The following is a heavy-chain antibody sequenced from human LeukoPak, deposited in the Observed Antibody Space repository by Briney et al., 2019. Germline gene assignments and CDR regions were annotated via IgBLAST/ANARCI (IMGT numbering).Heavy chain of an antibody. Sequence: GGSLRLSCAASGFTFSSYAMHWVRQAPGKGLEWVAVISYDGSNKYYADSVKGRFTISRDNSKNTLYLQMNSLRAEDTAVYYCARHANNYYYYYYMDVWGKGTTVTISS. CDR2: ISYDGSNK. J-gene: IGHJ6*03. CDR3: ARHANNYYYYYYMDV. V-gene: IGHV3-30*14. CDR1: GFTFSSYA.